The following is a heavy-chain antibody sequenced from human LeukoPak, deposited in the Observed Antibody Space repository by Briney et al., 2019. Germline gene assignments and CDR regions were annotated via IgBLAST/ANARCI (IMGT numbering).Heavy chain of an antibody. V-gene: IGHV4-39*01. CDR3: ARRGPSGYGSIDY. CDR1: GGSISSSSYY. Sequence: PSETLSLTCTVSGGSISSSSYYWGWIRQPPGKGLEWIGSIYYSGSTYYNPSLKSRVTISVDTSKNQFSLKLSSVTAADTAVYYCARRGPSGYGSIDYWGQGTLVTVSS. CDR2: IYYSGST. D-gene: IGHD5-12*01. J-gene: IGHJ4*02.